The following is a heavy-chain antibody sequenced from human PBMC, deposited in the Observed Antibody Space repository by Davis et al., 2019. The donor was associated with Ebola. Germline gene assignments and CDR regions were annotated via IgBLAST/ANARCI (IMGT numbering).Heavy chain of an antibody. CDR3: ARQAPAAGDFDY. V-gene: IGHV1-8*03. J-gene: IGHJ4*02. Sequence: ASVKVSCKASGYTFTGYYMHWVRQAPGQGLEWMGWMNPNSGNTGYAQKFQGRVTITRNTSISTAYMELSSLRSEDTAVYYCARQAPAAGDFDYWGQGTLVTVSS. CDR1: GYTFTGYY. D-gene: IGHD6-13*01. CDR2: MNPNSGNT.